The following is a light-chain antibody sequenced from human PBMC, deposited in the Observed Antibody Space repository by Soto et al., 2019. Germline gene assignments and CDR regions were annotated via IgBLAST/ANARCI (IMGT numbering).Light chain of an antibody. CDR1: SSDVGSYNL. J-gene: IGLJ1*01. CDR2: EGS. V-gene: IGLV2-23*01. Sequence: QSALTQPASVSGSPGQSITISCTGTSSDVGSYNLVSWYQQHPGKAPQLMIYEGSKRPSGVSNRFSGSKSGNTASLTISGLQAEDEADYYCCSYAGSTTCLYVFGTGTKLTVL. CDR3: CSYAGSTTCLYV.